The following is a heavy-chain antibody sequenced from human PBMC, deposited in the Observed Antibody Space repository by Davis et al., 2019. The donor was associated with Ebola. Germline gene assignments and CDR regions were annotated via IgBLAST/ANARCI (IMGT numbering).Heavy chain of an antibody. CDR3: ARHVGRTLMVYVPYFDY. CDR1: GGSVSSGTYY. D-gene: IGHD2-8*01. Sequence: MPSETLSLTCTVSGGSVSSGTYYWSWIRQPPGKGLEWIGSVFYSGSTYYNPSLKSRVTISVDTSKNQFSLKLTSVTAADTAVYYCARHVGRTLMVYVPYFDYWGQGTLVTVSS. V-gene: IGHV4-39*01. CDR2: VFYSGST. J-gene: IGHJ4*02.